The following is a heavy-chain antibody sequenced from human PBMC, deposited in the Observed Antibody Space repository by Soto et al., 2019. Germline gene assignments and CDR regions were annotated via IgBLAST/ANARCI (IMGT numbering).Heavy chain of an antibody. Sequence: QITLKESGPTLVKPTQTLTLTFTFSGFSLSTTAMGVALIRQPPGKALEWLALIYWDDDKRYSPSLKSRLTITKDTSKNQVVLTMTNMYPVYTATYYCAHSRKSYYDILTGYNYWGQGTLVTVSS. CDR1: GFSLSTTAMG. CDR3: AHSRKSYYDILTGYNY. J-gene: IGHJ4*02. CDR2: IYWDDDK. D-gene: IGHD3-9*01. V-gene: IGHV2-5*02.